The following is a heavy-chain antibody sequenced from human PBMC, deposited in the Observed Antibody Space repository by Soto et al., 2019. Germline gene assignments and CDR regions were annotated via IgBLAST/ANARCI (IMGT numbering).Heavy chain of an antibody. Sequence: GGSLRLSCAASGFTFSSYGMHWVRQAPGKGLEWVAVISYDGSNKYYADSVKGRFTISRDNSKNTLYLQMNSLRAEDTAVYYCANDTPVAGTGSFAYWGQGTLVTVYS. CDR2: ISYDGSNK. V-gene: IGHV3-30*18. D-gene: IGHD6-19*01. CDR1: GFTFSSYG. CDR3: ANDTPVAGTGSFAY. J-gene: IGHJ4*02.